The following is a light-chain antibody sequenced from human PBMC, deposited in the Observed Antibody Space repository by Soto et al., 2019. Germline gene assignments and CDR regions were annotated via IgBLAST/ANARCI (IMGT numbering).Light chain of an antibody. CDR2: DAS. CDR1: QSVSSY. CDR3: QQRSNWPPTWT. V-gene: IGKV3-11*01. J-gene: IGKJ1*01. Sequence: IVLTQSPATLSLSPGERATLSCRASQSVSSYLACYQHKPGQAPRLLIYDASKRATGIPARFSGSGSGTDFTLTISSLEPEDFAVYYCQQRSNWPPTWTFGQGTRVEIK.